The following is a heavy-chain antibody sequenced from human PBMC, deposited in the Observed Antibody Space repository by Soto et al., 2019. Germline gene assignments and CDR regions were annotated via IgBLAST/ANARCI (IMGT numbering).Heavy chain of an antibody. V-gene: IGHV3-30-3*01. CDR3: ARDGYYYDSSGYLDY. Sequence: PGGSLRLSCAASGFTFSSYAMHWVRQAPGKGLEWVAVISYDGSNKYYADSVKGRFTISRDNSKHTLYLQMNSLRAEDTAVYYCARDGYYYDSSGYLDYWGQGTLVTVSS. CDR2: ISYDGSNK. CDR1: GFTFSSYA. J-gene: IGHJ4*02. D-gene: IGHD3-22*01.